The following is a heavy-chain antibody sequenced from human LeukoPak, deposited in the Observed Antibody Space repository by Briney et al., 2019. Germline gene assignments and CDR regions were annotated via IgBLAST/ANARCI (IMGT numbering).Heavy chain of an antibody. D-gene: IGHD4-17*01. V-gene: IGHV4-39*01. Sequence: SETLSLTCTVSGGSINSGTYYWGWIRQPPGRGLEWIGSIFYSGSTYFNPSLRSRVTISVDTSKNQFSLKLRFVTAADTAVYYCAAPTTVTTPFDYWGQGTLVTVSS. CDR3: AAPTTVTTPFDY. J-gene: IGHJ4*02. CDR1: GGSINSGTYY. CDR2: IFYSGST.